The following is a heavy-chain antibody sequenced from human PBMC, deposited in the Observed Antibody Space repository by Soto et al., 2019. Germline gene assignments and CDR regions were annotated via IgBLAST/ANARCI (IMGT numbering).Heavy chain of an antibody. Sequence: SETLSLTCTVSDGSVSSYYWSWIRQPPGKGLELIGYIYSSGSTNYNPSLQNRVTISIDTSKNQVSLKVNSVTAADTAVYYCARDLPYYDSSGTQPAGLVAQHWGQGTLVTVS. CDR1: DGSVSSYY. V-gene: IGHV4-59*02. J-gene: IGHJ1*01. CDR3: ARDLPYYDSSGTQPAGLVAQH. CDR2: IYSSGST. D-gene: IGHD3-22*01.